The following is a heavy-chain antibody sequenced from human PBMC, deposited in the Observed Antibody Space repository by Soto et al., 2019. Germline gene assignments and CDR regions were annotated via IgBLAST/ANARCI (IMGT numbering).Heavy chain of an antibody. CDR1: GESVSSNSAA. V-gene: IGHV6-1*01. CDR3: ARDIAVAGRGYYYYGMDV. CDR2: TYYRSKWYN. D-gene: IGHD6-19*01. Sequence: SQTLSLTCAISGESVSSNSAAWNWIRQSPSRGLEWLGRTYYRSKWYNDYAVSVKSRITINPDTSKNQFSLQLNSVTPEDTAVYYCARDIAVAGRGYYYYGMDVWGQGTTVTVSS. J-gene: IGHJ6*02.